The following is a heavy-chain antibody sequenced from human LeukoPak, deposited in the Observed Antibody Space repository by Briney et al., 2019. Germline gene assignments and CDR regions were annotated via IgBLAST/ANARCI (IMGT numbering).Heavy chain of an antibody. CDR2: ISGRGGST. CDR1: GFTFSSYA. V-gene: IGHV3-23*01. J-gene: IGHJ6*02. Sequence: GGSLRLSCAASGFTFSSYAMSWVRQAPGKGLEWVSAISGRGGSTYYADSVEGRFTISRDNSKNTLYLQMNSLRAEDTAVYYCAKSLGYYYDSSGYYETPLGMDVWGQGTTVTVSS. CDR3: AKSLGYYYDSSGYYETPLGMDV. D-gene: IGHD3-22*01.